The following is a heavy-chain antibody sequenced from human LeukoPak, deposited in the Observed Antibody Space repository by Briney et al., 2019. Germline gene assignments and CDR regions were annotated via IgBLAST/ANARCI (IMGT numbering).Heavy chain of an antibody. CDR3: ARGSPPRRNYDSRGYYSYYFDY. Sequence: ASVKVSCKASGYTFTSYGISWVRQAPGQGLEWMGWISAYNGNTHYAQKLQGRVAMTTDTSTSTVYMELRSLRSDDTAVYYCARGSPPRRNYDSRGYYSYYFDYWGQGTLVTVSS. D-gene: IGHD3-22*01. CDR1: GYTFTSYG. CDR2: ISAYNGNT. V-gene: IGHV1-18*01. J-gene: IGHJ4*02.